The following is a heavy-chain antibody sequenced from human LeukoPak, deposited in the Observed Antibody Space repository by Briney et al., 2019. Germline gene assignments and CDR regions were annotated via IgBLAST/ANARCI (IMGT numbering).Heavy chain of an antibody. D-gene: IGHD3-3*01. Sequence: PGGSLRLSCAASGFTFSSYSMNWVRQAPGKGLEWVSYISSSSSTIYYADSVKGRFTISRDNAKNSLYLQMNSLRAEDMAVYYCARDPYSVTIFGVVSGWFDPWGQGTLVTVSS. V-gene: IGHV3-48*01. J-gene: IGHJ5*02. CDR2: ISSSSSTI. CDR1: GFTFSSYS. CDR3: ARDPYSVTIFGVVSGWFDP.